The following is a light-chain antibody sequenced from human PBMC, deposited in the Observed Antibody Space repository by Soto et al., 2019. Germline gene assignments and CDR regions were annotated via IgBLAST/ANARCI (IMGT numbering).Light chain of an antibody. CDR3: CSYAGTTTV. J-gene: IGLJ2*01. V-gene: IGLV2-23*01. CDR2: EAT. CDR1: SSDSGTYNF. Sequence: QSVLTQPASVSGSPGQSITISCTRASSDSGTYNFFAWYQQHPGEAPKLIIYEATQRPSGVSNRFSGSKSGNTASLTISGLQAEDEADYYCCSYAGTTTVFGGGTKLTVL.